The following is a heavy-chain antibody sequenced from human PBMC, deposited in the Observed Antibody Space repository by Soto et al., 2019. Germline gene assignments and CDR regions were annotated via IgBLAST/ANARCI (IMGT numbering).Heavy chain of an antibody. CDR2: ISWNSGSI. J-gene: IGHJ4*02. CDR1: GFTLDDYA. V-gene: IGHV3-9*01. CDR3: ATQYSSSWYYFDY. D-gene: IGHD6-6*01. Sequence: EVQLVESGGGLVQPGRSLRLSCAASGFTLDDYAMHWVRQAPGKGLEWVSGISWNSGSIGYADSVKGRFTISRDNAKNSLYLQMNSLRAEDTALYYCATQYSSSWYYFDYWGQGTLVTVSS.